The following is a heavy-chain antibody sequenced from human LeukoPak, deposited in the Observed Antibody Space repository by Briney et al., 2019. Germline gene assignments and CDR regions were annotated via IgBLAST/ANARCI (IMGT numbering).Heavy chain of an antibody. J-gene: IGHJ3*02. CDR2: IYSGGST. CDR3: ARDIAVAGYDAFDI. Sequence: GGSLRLSCAASGLTVSSNYMSWVRQAPGKGLEWVSVIYSGGSTYYADSVKGRFTISRDNSKNTLYLQMNSLRAEDTAVYYCARDIAVAGYDAFDIWGQGTMVTVSS. V-gene: IGHV3-53*01. D-gene: IGHD6-19*01. CDR1: GLTVSSNY.